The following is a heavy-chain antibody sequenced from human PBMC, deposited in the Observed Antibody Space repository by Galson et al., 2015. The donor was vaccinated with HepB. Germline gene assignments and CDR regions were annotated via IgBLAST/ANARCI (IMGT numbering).Heavy chain of an antibody. V-gene: IGHV1-3*01. D-gene: IGHD6-13*01. CDR3: ARGEAVGAAAGYFDY. CDR1: GYTFTSYA. Sequence: SVKVSCKASGYTFTSYAMHWVRQAPGQRLEWMGWINAGNGNTKYSQKFQGRVTITRDTSASTAYMELSSLRSEDTAVYYCARGEAVGAAAGYFDYWGQGTLVTVSS. J-gene: IGHJ4*02. CDR2: INAGNGNT.